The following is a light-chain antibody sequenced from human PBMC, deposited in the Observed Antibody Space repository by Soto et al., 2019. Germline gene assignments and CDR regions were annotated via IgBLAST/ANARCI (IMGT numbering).Light chain of an antibody. V-gene: IGKV3-20*01. CDR2: SAS. J-gene: IGKJ4*01. CDR1: QIVSSTY. Sequence: EIVLTQSPGTLSLSPGERATVSCRASQIVSSTYLAWYQQKPGQAPRLLIHSASSRATGIPDRFSGSGSGTDLTLTISRLEPEDFAVYYCQQYGNSPPTTFGGGTKVEIK. CDR3: QQYGNSPPTT.